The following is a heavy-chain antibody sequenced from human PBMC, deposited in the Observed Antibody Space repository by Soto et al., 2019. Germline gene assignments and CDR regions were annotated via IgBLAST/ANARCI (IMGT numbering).Heavy chain of an antibody. CDR1: GGSISSGGYY. D-gene: IGHD3-10*01. V-gene: IGHV4-31*03. CDR2: IYYSGST. J-gene: IGHJ5*02. CDR3: ARAAATMVRGNWFDP. Sequence: SETLSLTCTVSGGSISSGGYYWSWIRQHPGKGLEWIGYIYYSGSTYCNPSLKSRVTISVDTSKNQFSLKLSSVTAADTAVYYCARAAATMVRGNWFDPWGQGTLVTVSS.